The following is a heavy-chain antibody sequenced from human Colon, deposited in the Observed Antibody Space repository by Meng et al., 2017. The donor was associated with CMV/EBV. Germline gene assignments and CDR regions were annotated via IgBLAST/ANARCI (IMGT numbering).Heavy chain of an antibody. Sequence: CAASGFSFSSYAMTWVRQAPGKGLEWVSVIYSGGSTTYYADSVKGRFTISRDNTLYLQMNSLRAEDTAVYYCVKNFGGPISGWYTFEYWGQGTLVTVSS. CDR1: GFSFSSYA. D-gene: IGHD6-19*01. CDR2: IYSGGSTT. V-gene: IGHV3-23*03. J-gene: IGHJ4*02. CDR3: VKNFGGPISGWYTFEY.